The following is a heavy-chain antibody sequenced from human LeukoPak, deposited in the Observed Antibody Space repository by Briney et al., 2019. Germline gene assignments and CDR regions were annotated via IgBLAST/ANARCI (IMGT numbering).Heavy chain of an antibody. Sequence: PGGSLRLSCTASGFTFSDYSMSWVHQAPGAGLEWVSAISPAGDSTTDADSVKGRFTISRDNSKSTLYLQMNGLTAEDTALYYCARRLVTAGITDFFDSWGQGTLVSVSS. V-gene: IGHV3-23*01. CDR2: ISPAGDST. CDR1: GFTFSDYS. J-gene: IGHJ4*02. CDR3: ARRLVTAGITDFFDS. D-gene: IGHD2-2*01.